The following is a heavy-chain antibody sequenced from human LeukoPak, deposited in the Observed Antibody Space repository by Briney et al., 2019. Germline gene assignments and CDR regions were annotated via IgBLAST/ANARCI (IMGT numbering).Heavy chain of an antibody. Sequence: SETLSLTCTVSGGSISSYYWSWIRQPPGKGLEWIGYIYYSGSTNYNPSLKSRVTISVDTSKNQFSLKLSSVTAADTAVYYCARVVHGNSLYYFDYWGQGTLVTVSS. D-gene: IGHD4-23*01. CDR1: GGSISSYY. J-gene: IGHJ4*02. CDR2: IYYSGST. CDR3: ARVVHGNSLYYFDY. V-gene: IGHV4-59*01.